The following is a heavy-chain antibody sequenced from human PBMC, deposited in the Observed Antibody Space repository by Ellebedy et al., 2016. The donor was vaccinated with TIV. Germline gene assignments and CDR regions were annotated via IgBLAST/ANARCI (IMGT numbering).Heavy chain of an antibody. V-gene: IGHV3-33*01. CDR3: ARWDSSEPYYFDH. D-gene: IGHD6-19*01. Sequence: GGSLRLXXAASGFTFSSYGMHWVRQAPGKGLEWVAVIWYDGSNKYYADSVKGRFTISRDNSKNTLYLQMNSLRAEDTAVYYCARWDSSEPYYFDHWGQGTLVTVSS. CDR1: GFTFSSYG. CDR2: IWYDGSNK. J-gene: IGHJ4*02.